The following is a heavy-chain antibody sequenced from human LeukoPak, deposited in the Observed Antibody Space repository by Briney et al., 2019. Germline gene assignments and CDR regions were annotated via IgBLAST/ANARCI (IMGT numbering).Heavy chain of an antibody. V-gene: IGHV3-74*01. D-gene: IGHD6-19*01. J-gene: IGHJ4*02. CDR1: GFTFSGYW. CDR3: AKHSGINGWYNDS. Sequence: GGSLRLSCAASGFTFSGYWIYWVRQTPGKGVGWVSHISGDGSSTDYEDSVKGRFTISGDNSKNTLYLQMNSLRAEDTALYYCAKHSGINGWYNDSWGQGILVTVSS. CDR2: ISGDGSST.